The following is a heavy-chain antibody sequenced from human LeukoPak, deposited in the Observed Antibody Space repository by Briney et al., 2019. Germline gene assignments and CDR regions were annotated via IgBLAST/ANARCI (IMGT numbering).Heavy chain of an antibody. D-gene: IGHD1-1*01. CDR1: GFTFSSYW. J-gene: IGHJ4*02. CDR2: INSDGSTT. CDR3: ATQLAEGY. Sequence: GGSLRLSCAASGFTFSSYWMHWVRQAPGKGLLWVSRINSDGSTTTYADSEKGRFTISRDNAKNTLYLQMNSLRAEDTAVYYCATQLAEGYWGQGTLVTVSS. V-gene: IGHV3-74*01.